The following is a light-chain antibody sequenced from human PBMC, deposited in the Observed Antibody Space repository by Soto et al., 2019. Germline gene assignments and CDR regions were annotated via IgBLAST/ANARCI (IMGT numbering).Light chain of an antibody. Sequence: IQLTQSPSSLSASVGDRVTITCRASQDIAIYLAWYQQKPGEAPKLLIYAASTLYGGVPSRFSGSGSGTKFPHPITSLQAEDFATYYCQQLRMYPSTFGGGTKVEIK. V-gene: IGKV1-9*01. J-gene: IGKJ4*01. CDR3: QQLRMYPST. CDR1: QDIAIY. CDR2: AAS.